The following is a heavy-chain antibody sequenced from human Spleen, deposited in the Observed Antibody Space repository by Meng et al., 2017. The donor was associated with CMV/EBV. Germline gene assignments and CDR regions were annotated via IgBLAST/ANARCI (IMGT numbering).Heavy chain of an antibody. Sequence: GESLKISCAASKFDFSIYTMNWVRQAPGKGLEWVSSISNSGTYIYYADSVKGRFTISRDNAKNSLYLQVNSLRAEDTAVYYCARDAPRGWVNYYYYYGMDVWGQGTTVTVSS. V-gene: IGHV3-21*04. CDR1: KFDFSIYT. D-gene: IGHD1-26*01. CDR3: ARDAPRGWVNYYYYYGMDV. J-gene: IGHJ6*02. CDR2: ISNSGTYI.